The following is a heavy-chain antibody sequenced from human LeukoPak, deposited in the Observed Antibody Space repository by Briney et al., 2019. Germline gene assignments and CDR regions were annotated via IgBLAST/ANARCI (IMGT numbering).Heavy chain of an antibody. CDR1: GITFSSHA. D-gene: IGHD6-19*01. J-gene: IGHJ4*02. V-gene: IGHV3-23*01. CDR2: IRGNGATT. CDR3: AKAYHDSGCLIDY. Sequence: GGSLRLSCAASGITFSSHAMTWVRQAPGKGLEWVAAIRGNGATTDYADSVKGRFTISRDNSKSTLYLQVNSPRAEDTAVYYCAKAYHDSGCLIDYWGQGTLVTVSS.